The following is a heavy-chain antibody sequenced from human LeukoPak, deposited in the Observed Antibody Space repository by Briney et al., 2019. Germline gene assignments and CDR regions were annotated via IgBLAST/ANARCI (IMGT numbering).Heavy chain of an antibody. CDR1: GGSFSGYY. J-gene: IGHJ4*02. Sequence: PSETLSLTCAVYGGSFSGYYWSWIRQPPGKGLEWIGEINHSGSTNYNPSLKSRVTISVDTSKNQFSLKLSSVTAADTAVYYCARRRYSSSPLDYWGQGTLVTVSS. D-gene: IGHD6-6*01. CDR2: INHSGST. V-gene: IGHV4-34*01. CDR3: ARRRYSSSPLDY.